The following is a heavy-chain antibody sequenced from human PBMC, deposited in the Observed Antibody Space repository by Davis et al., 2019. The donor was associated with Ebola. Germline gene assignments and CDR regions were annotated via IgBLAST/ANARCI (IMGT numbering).Heavy chain of an antibody. CDR1: GFSFSSYA. J-gene: IGHJ3*02. CDR2: ISGSGGST. Sequence: PGGSLRLSCAASGFSFSSYAMSWVRQAPGKGLEWVSGISGSGGSTYYADSVKGRFTISRDNSKNTLYLQMNSLRAEDTALYYCAKTTLYYYDSSGSNAVDIWGQGTMVTVSS. CDR3: AKTTLYYYDSSGSNAVDI. D-gene: IGHD3-22*01. V-gene: IGHV3-23*01.